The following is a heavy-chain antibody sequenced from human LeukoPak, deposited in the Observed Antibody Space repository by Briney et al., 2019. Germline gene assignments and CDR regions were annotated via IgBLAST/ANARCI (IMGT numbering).Heavy chain of an antibody. CDR1: GFTFSSYA. Sequence: GGSLRLSCAASGFTFSSYAMHWVRQAPGKGLEWAAVISYDGSNKYYADSVKGRFTISRDNSKNTLYLQMNSLRAEDTAVYYCARGPYYYGMDVWGQGTTVTVSS. J-gene: IGHJ6*02. CDR3: ARGPYYYGMDV. CDR2: ISYDGSNK. V-gene: IGHV3-30*04.